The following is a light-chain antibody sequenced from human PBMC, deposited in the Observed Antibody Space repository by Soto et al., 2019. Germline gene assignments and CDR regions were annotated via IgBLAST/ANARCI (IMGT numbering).Light chain of an antibody. CDR1: QSISHNY. CDR2: GVS. Sequence: IVLTQSPGTLSLSPGERATLSCRASQSISHNYLAWYQQEPGQAPRLLIYGVSIRATGIPDRFSGSGSGTDFTLSISRLEPEDFAVYYCQLYSGSPWTFGQGTKVEIK. V-gene: IGKV3-20*01. J-gene: IGKJ1*01. CDR3: QLYSGSPWT.